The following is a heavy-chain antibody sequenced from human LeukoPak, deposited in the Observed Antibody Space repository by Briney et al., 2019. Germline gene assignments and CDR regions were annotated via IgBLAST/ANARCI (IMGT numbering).Heavy chain of an antibody. CDR2: INAGNGNT. Sequence: VASVKVSCKASGGTFSSYAISWVRQAPGQGLDWMGGINAGNGNTKYSQRFQGRVTITRDTSARTAYMDLSGVRSEDTAVYYCMRDRKYYESGDYGYWGQGTLVTVSS. CDR1: GGTFSSYA. J-gene: IGHJ4*02. D-gene: IGHD3-22*01. V-gene: IGHV1-3*01. CDR3: MRDRKYYESGDYGY.